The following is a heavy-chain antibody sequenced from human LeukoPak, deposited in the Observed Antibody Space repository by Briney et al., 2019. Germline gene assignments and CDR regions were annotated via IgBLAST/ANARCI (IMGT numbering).Heavy chain of an antibody. CDR1: GDSISSYY. CDR2: VDYSGST. CDR3: ARLVGYYYDSSGYLYYFDY. J-gene: IGHJ4*02. D-gene: IGHD3-22*01. V-gene: IGHV4-59*01. Sequence: SETLSLTCTVSGDSISSYYWSWIRQPPGKGLEWVGYVDYSGSTNYNSALKSRVTISIDTSKNQFSLKLRSVTAADTAVYYCARLVGYYYDSSGYLYYFDYWGQGTLVTVSS.